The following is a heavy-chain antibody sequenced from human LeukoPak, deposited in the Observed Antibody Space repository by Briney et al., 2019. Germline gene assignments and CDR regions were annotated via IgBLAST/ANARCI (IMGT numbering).Heavy chain of an antibody. D-gene: IGHD3-10*01. CDR3: ARAEGSGSGAYTLVY. CDR1: GGTIINYL. V-gene: IGHV4-4*07. CDR2: IYSSGTT. Sequence: SETLSHPCSVSGGTIINYLLSWLRQPAGKGLEWIGHIYSSGTTHYNPSLNNRVAITLDSPKSQFSLHLNSVTAADTAVYYCARAEGSGSGAYTLVYWGQGILVTVSS. J-gene: IGHJ4*02.